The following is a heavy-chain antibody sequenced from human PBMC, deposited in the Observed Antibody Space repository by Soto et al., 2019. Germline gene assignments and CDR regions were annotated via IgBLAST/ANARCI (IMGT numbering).Heavy chain of an antibody. CDR1: VFTFSVYW. CDR2: IKEDGSEK. V-gene: IGHV3-7*03. Sequence: GGSLRLSWSSSVFTFSVYWMTWVRQAPGKGLDWVVNIKEDGSEKYYVDSVKGRFTISRDNSKNTLYLQMNSLRAEDTAVYYCAKDRIAAIRGLLDYWGQGTMVTVSS. D-gene: IGHD6-25*01. J-gene: IGHJ4*02. CDR3: AKDRIAAIRGLLDY.